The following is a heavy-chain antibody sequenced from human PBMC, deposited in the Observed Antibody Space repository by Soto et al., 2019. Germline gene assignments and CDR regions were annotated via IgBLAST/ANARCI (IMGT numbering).Heavy chain of an antibody. Sequence: QVQLVESGGGVVQPGRSLRLSCAASGFTFSSYGMHWVRQAPGKGLEWVAVIWYDGSNKYYADSVKGRFTISRDNSKNTLYLKMNSLRAEDTAVYYCARDPTGYCSSTSCQVYYYGMDVWGQGTTVTVSS. D-gene: IGHD2-2*01. CDR2: IWYDGSNK. CDR3: ARDPTGYCSSTSCQVYYYGMDV. V-gene: IGHV3-33*01. J-gene: IGHJ6*02. CDR1: GFTFSSYG.